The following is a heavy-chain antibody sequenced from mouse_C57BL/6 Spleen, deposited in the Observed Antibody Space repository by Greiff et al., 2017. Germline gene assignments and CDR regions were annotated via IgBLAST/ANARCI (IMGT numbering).Heavy chain of an antibody. CDR2: INPNSGGT. V-gene: IGHV1-22*01. CDR1: GYTFTDYN. Sequence: EVQLQESGPELVKPGASVKMSCKASGYTFTDYNMHWVKQSHGKSLEWIGYINPNSGGTSYNQKFKGKATLTVNKSSSTAYMELRSLTSEDSAVYSCARGIYYGSIYWYFDVWGTGTTVTVSS. CDR3: ARGIYYGSIYWYFDV. D-gene: IGHD1-1*01. J-gene: IGHJ1*03.